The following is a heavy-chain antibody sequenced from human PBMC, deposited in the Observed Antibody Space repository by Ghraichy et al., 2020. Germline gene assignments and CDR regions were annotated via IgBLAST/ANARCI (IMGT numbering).Heavy chain of an antibody. D-gene: IGHD6-19*01. CDR3: ARGFRFSSGLARVWFDY. Sequence: GGSLRLSCAASGFTFSSYGMHWVRQAPGKGLEWVAVIWYDGSNKYYADSVKGRFTISRDNSKNTLYLQMNSLRAEDTAVYYCARGFRFSSGLARVWFDYWGQGTLVTVSS. CDR1: GFTFSSYG. J-gene: IGHJ4*02. CDR2: IWYDGSNK. V-gene: IGHV3-33*01.